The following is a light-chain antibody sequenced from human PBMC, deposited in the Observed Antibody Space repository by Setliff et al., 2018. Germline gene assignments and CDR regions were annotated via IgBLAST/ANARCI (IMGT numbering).Light chain of an antibody. J-gene: IGLJ2*01. CDR1: SSDVGGYNDVFRYNY. Sequence: ALPQPPSASGSPGQSVTISCTGASSDVGGYNDVFRYNYVSWYQQYPGKAPKLLISEVTKRPSGVPDRFSGSKSGNTASLTVSGLQAEDEADYYCSSYAGGNNFVFGGGTKVTVL. V-gene: IGLV2-8*01. CDR2: EVT. CDR3: SSYAGGNNFV.